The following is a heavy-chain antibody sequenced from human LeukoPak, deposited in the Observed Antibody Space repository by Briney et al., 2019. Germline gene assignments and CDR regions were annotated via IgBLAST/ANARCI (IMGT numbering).Heavy chain of an antibody. V-gene: IGHV3-30*03. CDR1: GFGFSSYG. CDR3: ARYYSHTSAWSEGGLDQ. J-gene: IGHJ4*02. CDR2: ISYDGSKK. D-gene: IGHD6-19*01. Sequence: PGGSLRLSCAASGFGFSSYGMHWVRQAPGKGLEWVAVISYDGSKKYYIDFAEGRFTISRDNSRNTLYLQMNSLRAEDTAVYYCARYYSHTSAWSEGGLDQWGQGTLVTVSS.